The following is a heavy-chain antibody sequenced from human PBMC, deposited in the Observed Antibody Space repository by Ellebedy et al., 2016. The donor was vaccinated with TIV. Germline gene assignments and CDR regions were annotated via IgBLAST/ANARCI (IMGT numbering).Heavy chain of an antibody. J-gene: IGHJ4*02. CDR2: INPSGGST. CDR1: GYTFTSYY. V-gene: IGHV1-46*01. CDR3: ARGGIAVHITMDYFDY. Sequence: ASVKVSXXASGYTFTSYYMHWVRQAPGQGLEWMGIINPSGGSTSYAQKFQGRVTMTRDTSTSTVYMELSSLRSEDTAVYYCARGGIAVHITMDYFDYWGQGTLVTVSS. D-gene: IGHD2-21*01.